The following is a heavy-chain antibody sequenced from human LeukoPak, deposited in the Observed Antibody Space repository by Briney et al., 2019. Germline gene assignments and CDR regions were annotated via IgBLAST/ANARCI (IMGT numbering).Heavy chain of an antibody. Sequence: GGSLRLSCAASGFTFSDYYMSWIRQAPGKGLEWVSYISSSGSTIYYADSVKGRFTIPRDNAKNSLYLQMNSLRAEDTAVYYCARAIITMVRGAYDYWGQGTLVTVSS. CDR3: ARAIITMVRGAYDY. CDR2: ISSSGSTI. CDR1: GFTFSDYY. J-gene: IGHJ4*01. D-gene: IGHD3-10*01. V-gene: IGHV3-11*04.